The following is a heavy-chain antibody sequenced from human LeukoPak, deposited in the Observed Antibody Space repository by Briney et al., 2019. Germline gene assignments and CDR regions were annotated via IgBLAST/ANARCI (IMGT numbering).Heavy chain of an antibody. CDR1: GFTFSSYG. D-gene: IGHD3-10*01. J-gene: IGHJ4*02. CDR2: ISDNGRLT. Sequence: GGSLRLSCSASGFTFSSYGLHWVRQAPGKGLEYVSGISDNGRLTYYADPVKGRFTISRDNSRKTLYLQMSSLRAEDTAVYYCVRDQSGSYSFDYWGQGTLVTVSS. V-gene: IGHV3-64D*06. CDR3: VRDQSGSYSFDY.